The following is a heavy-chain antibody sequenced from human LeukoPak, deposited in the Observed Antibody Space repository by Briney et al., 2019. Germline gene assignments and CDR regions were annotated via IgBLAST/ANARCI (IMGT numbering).Heavy chain of an antibody. J-gene: IGHJ4*02. V-gene: IGHV4-39*02. CDR3: ARRKYGISFEV. Sequence: KPSETLSLTCTVSGGSISSDSYYWGWIRQPPGKGLEWIGTIYYTGNTYYSPSLKSRVIISADTSKNHFSLKVNSVTAADPAVYYCARRKYGISFEVWGQGILVTVSS. CDR1: GGSISSDSYY. D-gene: IGHD4-17*01. CDR2: IYYTGNT.